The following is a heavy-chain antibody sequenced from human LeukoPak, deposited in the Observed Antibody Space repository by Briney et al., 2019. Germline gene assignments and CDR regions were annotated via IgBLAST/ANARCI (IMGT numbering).Heavy chain of an antibody. CDR2: ISYDGSNK. J-gene: IGHJ4*02. Sequence: GRSLRLSCAASGFTFSNYGMHWVRQAPGKGLEWVAVISYDGSNKYYADSVKGRFTISRDNSKNTLYLQMNSLRAEDTAVYYCAKALGYSYGTDYWGQGILVTVSS. V-gene: IGHV3-30*18. CDR1: GFTFSNYG. D-gene: IGHD5-18*01. CDR3: AKALGYSYGTDY.